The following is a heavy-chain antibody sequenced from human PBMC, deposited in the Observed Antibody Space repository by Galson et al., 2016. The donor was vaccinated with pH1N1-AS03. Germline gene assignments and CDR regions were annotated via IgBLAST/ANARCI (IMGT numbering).Heavy chain of an antibody. CDR1: GLSLSELS. J-gene: IGHJ5*02. CDR2: FDREDGEA. CDR3: ARGDGWFDP. Sequence: SVKVSCKVSGLSLSELSMHWVRQAPGKGLEWMGCFDREDGEAIYAQKFQGRVTITADRSTTTAYLELSSLTSHDTAVYFCARGDGWFDPWGQGTLVTVSS. V-gene: IGHV1-24*01.